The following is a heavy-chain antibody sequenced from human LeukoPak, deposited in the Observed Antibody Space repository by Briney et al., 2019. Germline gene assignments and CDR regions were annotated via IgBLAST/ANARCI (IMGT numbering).Heavy chain of an antibody. CDR1: GGSINSSNYY. Sequence: SETLSLTCTVSGGSINSSNYYWGWIRQPPGKGLEWIGSIYCSGSTYYNSSLKRRVTISVDTYKNQFYLKVRSVAAADTAVYYGARQMVVVIDYWGQGTLVTVSS. J-gene: IGHJ4*02. CDR3: ARQMVVVIDY. D-gene: IGHD2-21*01. V-gene: IGHV4-39*01. CDR2: IYCSGST.